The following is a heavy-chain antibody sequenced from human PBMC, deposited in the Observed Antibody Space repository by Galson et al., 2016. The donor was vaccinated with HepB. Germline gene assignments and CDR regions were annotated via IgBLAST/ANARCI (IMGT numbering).Heavy chain of an antibody. CDR1: GFTLSNYV. CDR2: INPEGIGIYT. Sequence: SLRLSCAASGFTLSNYVMHWVRQAPGKGLMWVSRINPEGIGIYTLYADYVKGRFTISRDNAKNTLYLDMTSLRADDTGVYYCARDLNWKLFDYWGQGNLVTVSP. J-gene: IGHJ4*02. V-gene: IGHV3-74*01. CDR3: ARDLNWKLFDY. D-gene: IGHD1-1*01.